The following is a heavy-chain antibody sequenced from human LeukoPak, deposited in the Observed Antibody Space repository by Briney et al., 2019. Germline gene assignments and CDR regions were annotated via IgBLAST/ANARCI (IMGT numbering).Heavy chain of an antibody. D-gene: IGHD5-18*01. CDR2: ISYDGSNK. V-gene: IGHV3-30-3*01. J-gene: IGHJ4*02. CDR1: GFTFSSYA. Sequence: GGSLRLSCATSGFTFSSYAMHWVRQAPGKGLEWVAVISYDGSNKYYADSVKGRFTISRDNSKNTLYLQMNSLRAEDTAVYYCAREVGDTAMVSFDYWGQGTLVTVSS. CDR3: AREVGDTAMVSFDY.